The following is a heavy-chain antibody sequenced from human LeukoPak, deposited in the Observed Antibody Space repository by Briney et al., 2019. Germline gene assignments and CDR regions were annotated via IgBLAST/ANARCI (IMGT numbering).Heavy chain of an antibody. CDR1: GGTFSSYG. CDR3: ARDNGYCSGGSCYYYGMDV. V-gene: IGHV1-18*01. Sequence: ASVKVSCKASGGTFSSYGISWVRQAPGQGLEWMGWISAYNGNTNYAQKLQGRVTMTTDTSTSTAYMELRSLRSDDTAVYYCARDNGYCSGGSCYYYGMDVWGQGTTVTVSS. J-gene: IGHJ6*02. D-gene: IGHD2-15*01. CDR2: ISAYNGNT.